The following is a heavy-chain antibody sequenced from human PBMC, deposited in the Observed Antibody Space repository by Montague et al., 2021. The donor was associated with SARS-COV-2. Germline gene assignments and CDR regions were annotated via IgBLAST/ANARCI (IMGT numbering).Heavy chain of an antibody. Sequence: SETLSLTCAVYRGSFSGDAPFSGYYWHWFSPTPLKGLEWIGAINNTGSSNYNPSFKSRVIMSVDTSKNQFSLKLSSVTAADTAVYYCARAIQSQPLVVVIAIPRPFYYFDHWGQGTLVTVSS. D-gene: IGHD2-21*01. V-gene: IGHV4-34*01. CDR2: INNTGSS. CDR3: ARAIQSQPLVVVIAIPRPFYYFDH. J-gene: IGHJ4*02. CDR1: RGSFSGDAPFSGYY.